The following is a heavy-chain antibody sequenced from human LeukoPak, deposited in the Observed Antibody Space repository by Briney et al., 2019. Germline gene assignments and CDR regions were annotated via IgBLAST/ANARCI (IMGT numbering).Heavy chain of an antibody. CDR3: ARDRGYNKYYFDY. CDR2: IWYDGSNK. D-gene: IGHD5-24*01. Sequence: QPGGSLRLSCAASGFTFSSYGMHWVRQAPGKGLEWVAVIWYDGSNKYYADSVKGRFTISRDNSKNTLYLQMNSLRAEDTAVYYCARDRGYNKYYFDYWGQGTLVTVSS. CDR1: GFTFSSYG. V-gene: IGHV3-33*01. J-gene: IGHJ4*02.